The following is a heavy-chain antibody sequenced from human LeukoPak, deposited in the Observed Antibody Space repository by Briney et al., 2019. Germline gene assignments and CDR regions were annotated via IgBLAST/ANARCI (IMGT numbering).Heavy chain of an antibody. V-gene: IGHV4-59*01. J-gene: IGHJ3*02. CDR3: ARVYYDSSGYTRAFDI. Sequence: SETLSLTCTVSGGSISSYYWSWIRQPPGKGLEWIGYIYYSGSTNYNPSLKSRVTISVDTSKNQFSLKLSSATAADTAVYYCARVYYDSSGYTRAFDIWGQGTTVTVS. CDR2: IYYSGST. D-gene: IGHD3-22*01. CDR1: GGSISSYY.